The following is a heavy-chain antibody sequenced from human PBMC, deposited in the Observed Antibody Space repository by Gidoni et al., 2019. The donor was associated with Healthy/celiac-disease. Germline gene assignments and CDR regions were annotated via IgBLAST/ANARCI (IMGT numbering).Heavy chain of an antibody. CDR1: GFPFSSYE. V-gene: IGHV3-48*03. CDR2: ISSSGSTI. Sequence: EVQLVESGGGLVQPGGSLRLSCAASGFPFSSYEMNWVRQAPGKGLEWVSYISSSGSTIYYADSVKGRFTISRDNAKNSLYLQMNSLRAEDTAVYYCARESARRRYFDYWGQGTLVTVSS. CDR3: ARESARRRYFDY. J-gene: IGHJ4*02. D-gene: IGHD6-25*01.